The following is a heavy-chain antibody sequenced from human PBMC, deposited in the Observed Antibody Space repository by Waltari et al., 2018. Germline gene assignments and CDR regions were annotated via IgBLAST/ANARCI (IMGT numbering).Heavy chain of an antibody. J-gene: IGHJ4*02. CDR1: GGSISRGGYY. CDR2: IYYSGST. Sequence: QVQLQESGPGLVKPSQTLSLTCTVSGGSISRGGYYWSWIRQHPGKGLEWIGYIYYSGSTYYNPSLKSRVTISVDTSKNQFSLKLSSVTAADTAVYYCARALVVPAAYFDYWGQGTLVTVSS. D-gene: IGHD2-2*01. CDR3: ARALVVPAAYFDY. V-gene: IGHV4-31*03.